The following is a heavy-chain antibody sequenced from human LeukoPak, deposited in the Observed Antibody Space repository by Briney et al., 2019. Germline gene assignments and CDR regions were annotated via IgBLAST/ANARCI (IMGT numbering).Heavy chain of an antibody. CDR1: GGSISSSSYY. J-gene: IGHJ4*02. V-gene: IGHV4-39*07. CDR2: IYYSGST. D-gene: IGHD4/OR15-4a*01. Sequence: PSETLSLTCTVSGGSISSSSYYWGWIRQPPGKGLEWIGSIYYSGSTYYNPSLKSRVTISVDTSKNQFSLKLSSVTAADTAVYYCARVPSYGAPYHFDYWGQGTLVTVSS. CDR3: ARVPSYGAPYHFDY.